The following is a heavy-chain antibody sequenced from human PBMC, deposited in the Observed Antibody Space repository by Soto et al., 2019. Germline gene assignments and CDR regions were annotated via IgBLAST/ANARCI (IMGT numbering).Heavy chain of an antibody. CDR1: GVTFRSYG. Sequence: QPWGSLRRSGAASGVTFRSYGIDWVRHAPGKRLEWEALIWFDGSKKYYVGSVKGRFAVSRDNSKNTLYLQMNSLRVEDTAVYYCARDRLVPYGYGMDVWGQGTTVTVSS. J-gene: IGHJ6*02. CDR3: ARDRLVPYGYGMDV. D-gene: IGHD2-2*01. V-gene: IGHV3-33*01. CDR2: IWFDGSKK.